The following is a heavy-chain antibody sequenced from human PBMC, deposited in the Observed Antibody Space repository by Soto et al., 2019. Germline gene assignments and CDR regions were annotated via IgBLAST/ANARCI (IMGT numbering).Heavy chain of an antibody. D-gene: IGHD3-10*01. Sequence: SETLSLTCTVSGGSISSGGYYWSWIRQHPGKGLEWIGYIYYSGSTYYNPSLKSRVTISVDTSKNQFSLKLSSVTAADTAVYYCASSRPGSYESMGYWGQGTLVTVSS. CDR1: GGSISSGGYY. CDR2: IYYSGST. V-gene: IGHV4-31*03. CDR3: ASSRPGSYESMGY. J-gene: IGHJ4*02.